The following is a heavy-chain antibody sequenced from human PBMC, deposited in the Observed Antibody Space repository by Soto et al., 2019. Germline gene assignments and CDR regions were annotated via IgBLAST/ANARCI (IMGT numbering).Heavy chain of an antibody. V-gene: IGHV3-72*01. Sequence: EVQLVESGGGLVQPGGSLRLSCAASGFTFSDHYMDWVRQALGKGLEWVGRTRNKANSYSTEYAASVRGRFAISRDESKNSLYLQMNSLKTEDTAVYYCVRTSHYGSGSWNFDYWGQGTLVTVSS. J-gene: IGHJ4*02. CDR2: TRNKANSYST. CDR3: VRTSHYGSGSWNFDY. D-gene: IGHD3-10*01. CDR1: GFTFSDHY.